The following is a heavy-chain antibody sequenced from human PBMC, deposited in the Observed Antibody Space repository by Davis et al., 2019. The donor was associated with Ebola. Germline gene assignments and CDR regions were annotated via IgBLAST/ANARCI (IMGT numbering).Heavy chain of an antibody. CDR3: ARDLPGGDWYFDL. Sequence: GGSLRLSCAASGFTFSSYGMHWVRQAPGKGLEWVSVIYSGGSTYYADSVKGRFTISRHSSENTVFLQMSSLRAEDTAVYYCARDLPGGDWYFDLWGRGTLVTVSS. D-gene: IGHD1-14*01. CDR2: IYSGGST. V-gene: IGHV3-53*04. CDR1: GFTFSSYG. J-gene: IGHJ2*01.